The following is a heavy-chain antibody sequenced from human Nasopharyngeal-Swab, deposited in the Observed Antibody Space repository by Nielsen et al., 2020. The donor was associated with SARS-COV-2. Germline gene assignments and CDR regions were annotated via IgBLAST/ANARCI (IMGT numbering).Heavy chain of an antibody. Sequence: SETLSLTCTVSGGSIRSSTFYWGWIRQPPGKGLEWIGSIFHSGSAYYNPSLQHRVTLSVDPSKNHFSLKLSSVTAADTAIYYCARSSWFWDLDYWGQGTLVPVSA. J-gene: IGHJ4*02. V-gene: IGHV4-39*02. D-gene: IGHD6-13*01. CDR1: GGSIRSSTFY. CDR3: ARSSWFWDLDY. CDR2: IFHSGSA.